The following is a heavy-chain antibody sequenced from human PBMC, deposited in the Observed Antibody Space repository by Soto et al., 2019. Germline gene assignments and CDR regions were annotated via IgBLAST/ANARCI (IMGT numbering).Heavy chain of an antibody. CDR3: ARLDAFDI. J-gene: IGHJ3*02. CDR2: ISSGSSTI. V-gene: IGHV3-48*02. CDR1: GFTFSTYS. Sequence: VQLVESGGGLVLPGGSLRLSCAASGFTFSTYSMNWVRQAPGKGLEWVSYISSGSSTIYYADSVKGRFTISRDNAKNALLLQMNSLRDEDTAVYYCARLDAFDIWGQGTMVTVSS.